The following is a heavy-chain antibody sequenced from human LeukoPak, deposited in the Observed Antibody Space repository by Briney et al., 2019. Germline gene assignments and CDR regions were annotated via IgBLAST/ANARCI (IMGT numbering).Heavy chain of an antibody. Sequence: SQTLSLTCAVSGGSISSGGYSWSWIRQPPGKGLEWIGYIYHSGSTYYNPSLKSRVTISVDRPKNQFSLKLSSVTAADTAVYYCARGGESERYYYDSSGPHGLDYWGQGTLVTVSS. V-gene: IGHV4-30-2*01. CDR1: GGSISSGGYS. J-gene: IGHJ4*02. CDR3: ARGGESERYYYDSSGPHGLDY. CDR2: IYHSGST. D-gene: IGHD3-22*01.